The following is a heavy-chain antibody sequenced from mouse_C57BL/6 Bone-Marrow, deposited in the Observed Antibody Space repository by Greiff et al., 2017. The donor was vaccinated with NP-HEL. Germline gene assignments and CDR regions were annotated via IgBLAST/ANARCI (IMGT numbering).Heavy chain of an antibody. Sequence: QVQLQQSGPELVKPGASVKISCKASGYAFSSSWMNWVKQRPGKGLEWIGRIYPGDGDTNYIGKFKGKATLTADKSSSTAYMQLSSLTSEDSAVYFCARGKCYAMDYWGQGTSVTVSS. J-gene: IGHJ4*01. CDR1: GYAFSSSW. CDR3: ARGKCYAMDY. D-gene: IGHD1-3*01. V-gene: IGHV1-82*01. CDR2: IYPGDGDT.